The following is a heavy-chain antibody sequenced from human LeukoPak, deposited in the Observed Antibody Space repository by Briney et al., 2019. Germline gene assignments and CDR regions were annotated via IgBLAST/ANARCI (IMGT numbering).Heavy chain of an antibody. V-gene: IGHV1-18*01. Sequence: AAVKVSCKASGYTFTSYGISWVRQAPGQGLEWMGWISAYNGRTNYSQKLQGRVTMTTDTSTSTAYMELRSLRSDDTAVYYCARDKQLVPLYPPSYYYYGMDVWGQGTTVTVSS. CDR1: GYTFTSYG. D-gene: IGHD6-13*01. CDR3: ARDKQLVPLYPPSYYYYGMDV. J-gene: IGHJ6*02. CDR2: ISAYNGRT.